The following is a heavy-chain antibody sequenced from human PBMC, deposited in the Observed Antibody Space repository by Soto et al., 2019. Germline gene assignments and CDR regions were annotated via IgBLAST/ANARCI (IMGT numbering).Heavy chain of an antibody. V-gene: IGHV3-23*01. CDR3: AKGSQQLAVYNWFDP. D-gene: IGHD6-13*01. CDR2: ISGSGGST. J-gene: IGHJ5*02. CDR1: GFTFSSYA. Sequence: GGSLRLSCVASGFTFSSYAMNWVRQAPGMGLEWVSTISGSGGSTYYADSVKGRFTISRDNSKNTLYLQMNSLRAEDTAVYYCAKGSQQLAVYNWFDPWGQGTLVTVSS.